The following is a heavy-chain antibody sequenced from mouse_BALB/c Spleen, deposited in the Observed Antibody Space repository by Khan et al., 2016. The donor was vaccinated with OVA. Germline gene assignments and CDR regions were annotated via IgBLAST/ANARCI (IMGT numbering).Heavy chain of an antibody. CDR1: GYTFTSYW. D-gene: IGHD1-1*01. Sequence: DLVMPGAAVTLSCKASGYTFTSYWINWIKQRPGQGLEWLGRIAPGSGSTSYNAMFKGKATLTVDASSSSAYIQLRSLSSEDSAVYFCARSNDDGSGLYAMDYWGQGTSVTVSS. CDR3: ARSNDDGSGLYAMDY. J-gene: IGHJ4*01. CDR2: IAPGSGST. V-gene: IGHV1S41*01.